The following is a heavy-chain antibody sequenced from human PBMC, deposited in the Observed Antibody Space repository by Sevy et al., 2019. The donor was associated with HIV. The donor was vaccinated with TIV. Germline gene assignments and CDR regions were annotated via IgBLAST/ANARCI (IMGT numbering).Heavy chain of an antibody. J-gene: IGHJ4*02. CDR3: ARMGYSYGYAVDF. D-gene: IGHD5-18*01. CDR1: DYTFSTQG. V-gene: IGHV1-8*02. Sequence: ASVKVSCKASDYTFSTQGFNWVRQAPGQGLEWMGWMNPNNGNTGYAQNFQGRVIMTSNISISTAYMELSNRRSEDTAVFYCARMGYSYGYAVDFWGQGHLVTVSS. CDR2: MNPNNGNT.